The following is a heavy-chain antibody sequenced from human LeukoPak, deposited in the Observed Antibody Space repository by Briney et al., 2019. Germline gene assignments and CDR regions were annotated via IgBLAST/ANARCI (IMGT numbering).Heavy chain of an antibody. D-gene: IGHD3-22*01. CDR1: GFSFSSYA. CDR3: ARVPYFYDSTAYFFDF. Sequence: GGSLRLSCAASGFSFSSYALNWVRQAPGKGLEWVSGVTGTSSVTVSADSVKRRFTVSRDNSKNTLYLQLTSLRAEDTAVYCCARVPYFYDSTAYFFDFWGQGTLVTVSS. CDR2: VTGTSSVT. V-gene: IGHV3-23*01. J-gene: IGHJ4*02.